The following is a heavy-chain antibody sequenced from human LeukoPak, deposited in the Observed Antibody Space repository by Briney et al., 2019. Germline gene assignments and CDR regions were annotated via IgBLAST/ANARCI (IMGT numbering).Heavy chain of an antibody. D-gene: IGHD6-19*01. V-gene: IGHV4-61*01. J-gene: IGHJ6*03. Sequence: SETLSLTCTVSGGSISSSSYYWSWIRQPPGKGLEWIGYIYYSGSTNYNPSLKSRVTISVDTSKNQFSLKLSSVTAADTAVYYCARGSSGRAAYYYYMDVWGKGTTVTISS. CDR3: ARGSSGRAAYYYYMDV. CDR2: IYYSGST. CDR1: GGSISSSSYY.